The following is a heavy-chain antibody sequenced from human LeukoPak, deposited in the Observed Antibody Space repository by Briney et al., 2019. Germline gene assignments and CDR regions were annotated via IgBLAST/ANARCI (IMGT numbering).Heavy chain of an antibody. V-gene: IGHV1-2*04. Sequence: ASVKVSCKASGYTFTGYYMHWVRQAPGQGLEWMGWINPNSGGTNYAQKFQGWVTMTRDTSISTAYMELSSLRSEDTAVYYCARDARRGVELKAFDIWGQGTMVTVSS. CDR3: ARDARRGVELKAFDI. CDR2: INPNSGGT. J-gene: IGHJ3*02. D-gene: IGHD1-7*01. CDR1: GYTFTGYY.